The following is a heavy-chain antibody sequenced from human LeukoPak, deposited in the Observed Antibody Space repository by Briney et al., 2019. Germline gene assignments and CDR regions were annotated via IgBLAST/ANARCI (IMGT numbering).Heavy chain of an antibody. CDR2: ISSSCTTI. Sequence: GGSLRLSCTASGFTFSSSEMNWVRQTPGKGLECVSSISSSCTTIYYAGSVKGRFTISRDNSKSTLYLQMNSLRAEDTAVYYCAKDWGEYFDYVWGSFTSFDSWGQGTLVTVSS. V-gene: IGHV3-48*03. CDR1: GFTFSSSE. D-gene: IGHD3-16*01. CDR3: AKDWGEYFDYVWGSFTSFDS. J-gene: IGHJ4*02.